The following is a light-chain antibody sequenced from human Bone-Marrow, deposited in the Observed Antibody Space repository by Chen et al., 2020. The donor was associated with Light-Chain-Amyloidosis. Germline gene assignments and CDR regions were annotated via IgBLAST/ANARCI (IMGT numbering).Light chain of an antibody. Sequence: EIMSTQSPGTLSLSPGEGANLSCRASQTISSNYLTWYQQKFGQATRLLIYGSTSRATGIPDRFTGSGSGTDFTLTINRLEPEDFAMYYCQQYGTSPLTFGGGTKVEIK. J-gene: IGKJ4*01. CDR3: QQYGTSPLT. V-gene: IGKV3-20*01. CDR2: GST. CDR1: QTISSNY.